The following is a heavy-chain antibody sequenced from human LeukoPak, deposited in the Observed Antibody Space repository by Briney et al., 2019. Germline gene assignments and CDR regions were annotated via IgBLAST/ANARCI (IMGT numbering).Heavy chain of an antibody. Sequence: PGGSLRLSCAVSGFTVSSNYMSWVRQAPGKGLEWVPVIYTGGTTYYADSVKGRFTISRDNSKNTLYLQMNSLRAEDTAVYYCAKDPEYYYDSSGYYYFDYWGQGTLVTVSS. D-gene: IGHD3-22*01. J-gene: IGHJ4*02. CDR2: IYTGGTT. CDR3: AKDPEYYYDSSGYYYFDY. CDR1: GFTVSSNY. V-gene: IGHV3-53*01.